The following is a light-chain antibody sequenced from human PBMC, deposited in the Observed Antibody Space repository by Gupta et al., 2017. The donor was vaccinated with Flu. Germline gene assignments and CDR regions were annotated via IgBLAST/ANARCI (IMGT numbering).Light chain of an antibody. CDR3: CSSSGSHTPHVM. CDR2: ADY. J-gene: IGLJ3*02. V-gene: IGLV2-23*01. Sequence: GTYNLVSGYYQQPGRAPKLIIYADYNRPSGVSGRSSGSKSGSTASPTISGLQAEDEGYYYCCSSSGSHTPHVMFGGGTKLTV. CDR1: GTYNL.